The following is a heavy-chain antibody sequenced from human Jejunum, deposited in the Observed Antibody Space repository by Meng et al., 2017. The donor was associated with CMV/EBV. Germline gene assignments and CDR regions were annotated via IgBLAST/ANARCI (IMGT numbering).Heavy chain of an antibody. D-gene: IGHD2-2*01. CDR1: FPFSNYA. CDR3: AKGNVLVPAVEDQFDY. J-gene: IGHJ4*02. V-gene: IGHV3-23*01. Sequence: FPFSNYAMSWVRQAPGKGLEWVSAISGSGGSTFYADSVKGRFTISRDNSKNTLYLQMNSLRAEDTALYYCAKGNVLVPAVEDQFDYWGQGTLVTVSS. CDR2: ISGSGGST.